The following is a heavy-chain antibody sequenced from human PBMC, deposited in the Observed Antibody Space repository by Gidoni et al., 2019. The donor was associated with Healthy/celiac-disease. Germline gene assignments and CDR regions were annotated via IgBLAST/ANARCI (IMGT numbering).Heavy chain of an antibody. CDR1: GFTFSGSA. V-gene: IGHV3-73*02. CDR2: IRSKANSYAT. D-gene: IGHD2-15*01. CDR3: TRGRCSGGSCYSSLDY. J-gene: IGHJ4*02. Sequence: EVQLVESGGGLVQPGGSLKLSCAASGFTFSGSALHWVRQASGKGLEWVGRIRSKANSYATAYAASVKGRFTISRDDSKNTAYLQMNSLKTEDTAVYYCTRGRCSGGSCYSSLDYWGQGTLVTVSS.